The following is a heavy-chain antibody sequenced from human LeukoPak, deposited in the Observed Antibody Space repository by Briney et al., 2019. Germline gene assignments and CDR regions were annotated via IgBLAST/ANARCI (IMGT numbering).Heavy chain of an antibody. V-gene: IGHV1-2*06. J-gene: IGHJ6*02. CDR3: ARYYYGSGSYKGVDV. CDR1: GYTFTGYY. Sequence: GASVKVSCTASGYTFTGYYMHWVRQAPGQGLEWMGRINPNSGGTNYAQKFQGRVTMTRDTSISTAYMELSRLRSDDTAVYYCARYYYGSGSYKGVDVWGQGTTVTVSS. CDR2: INPNSGGT. D-gene: IGHD3-10*01.